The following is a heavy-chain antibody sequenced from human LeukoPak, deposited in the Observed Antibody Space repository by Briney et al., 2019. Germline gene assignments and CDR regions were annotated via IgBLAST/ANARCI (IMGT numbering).Heavy chain of an antibody. CDR3: GKGNTASRPGFVD. CDR2: ISGSGDSV. V-gene: IGHV3-23*01. CDR1: GFTFTNYE. J-gene: IGHJ4*02. Sequence: GGSLRLSCAASGFTFTNYEMSWVRQAPGKGLEWLSSISGSGDSVFYADSVKGRLTISRDNSLNTLHLQMNNLRAEDTAFHYCGKGNTASRPGFVDWGQGTLVTVSS. D-gene: IGHD5-18*01.